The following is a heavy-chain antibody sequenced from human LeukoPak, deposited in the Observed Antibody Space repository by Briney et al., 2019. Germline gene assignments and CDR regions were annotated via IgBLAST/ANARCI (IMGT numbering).Heavy chain of an antibody. J-gene: IGHJ4*02. CDR3: VTDITMVRGGS. Sequence: GRSLRLSCAASGFTFSSYGMHWVRQAPGKGLEWVAVISYDGSNKYYADSVKGRFAISRDNSKNTLYLQMNSLRPEDTAIYYCVTDITMVRGGSWGQGTLVTVSS. CDR1: GFTFSSYG. D-gene: IGHD3-10*01. CDR2: ISYDGSNK. V-gene: IGHV3-30*03.